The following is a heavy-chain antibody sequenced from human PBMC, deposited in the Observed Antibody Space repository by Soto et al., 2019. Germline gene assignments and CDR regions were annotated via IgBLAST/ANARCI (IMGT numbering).Heavy chain of an antibody. CDR1: GGSISRYY. CDR3: ARRYGPGFDY. CDR2: IYYRGST. D-gene: IGHD4-17*01. Sequence: SETLSLTCTVSGGSISRYYWSCILQPPWKGLEWIGYIYYRGSTNYNPSLKSRVTISVDTSKNQFSLKLSSVTAADTAVYYCARRYGPGFDYWGQGTLVTVSS. V-gene: IGHV4-59*08. J-gene: IGHJ4*02.